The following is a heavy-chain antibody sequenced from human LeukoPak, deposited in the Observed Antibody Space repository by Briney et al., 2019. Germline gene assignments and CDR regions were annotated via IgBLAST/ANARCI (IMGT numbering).Heavy chain of an antibody. D-gene: IGHD3-16*01. J-gene: IGHJ4*02. CDR3: ARDFQPLGVPLYYFDY. V-gene: IGHV1-2*02. CDR1: GYTFTGYY. Sequence: ASVKVSCKASGYTFTGYYMHWVRQAPGQGLEWMGWINPNSGGTNYAQKFQGRVTMTRDTSISTAYMELSRLRSDDTAVYYCARDFQPLGVPLYYFDYWGQGTLVTVSS. CDR2: INPNSGGT.